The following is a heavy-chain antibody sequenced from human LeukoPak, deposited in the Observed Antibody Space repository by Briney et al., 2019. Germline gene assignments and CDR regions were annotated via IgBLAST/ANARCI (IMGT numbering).Heavy chain of an antibody. CDR2: IYYSGST. Sequence: SETLSLTCTVSGGSISSYYWGWIRQPPGKGLEWIGSIYYSGSTYYNPSLKSRVTISVDTSKNQFSLKLSSVTAADTAVYYCARHYYDSSGYGDNFDYWGQGTLVTVSS. CDR1: GGSISSYY. CDR3: ARHYYDSSGYGDNFDY. D-gene: IGHD3-22*01. V-gene: IGHV4-39*01. J-gene: IGHJ4*02.